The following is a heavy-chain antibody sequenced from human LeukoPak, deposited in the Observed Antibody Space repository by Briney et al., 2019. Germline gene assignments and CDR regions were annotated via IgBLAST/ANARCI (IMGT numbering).Heavy chain of an antibody. CDR3: ARDRQGFLDY. CDR2: ISSSGSTI. CDR1: GFTFSSYE. Sequence: GGSLRLSCAASGFTFSSYEMNGVRQAPGKGLEWVSYISSSGSTIYYADSVKGRFTISRDNAKNSLYLQMNSLRAEDTAVYYCARDRQGFLDYWGQGTLVTVSS. V-gene: IGHV3-48*03. J-gene: IGHJ4*02. D-gene: IGHD2-15*01.